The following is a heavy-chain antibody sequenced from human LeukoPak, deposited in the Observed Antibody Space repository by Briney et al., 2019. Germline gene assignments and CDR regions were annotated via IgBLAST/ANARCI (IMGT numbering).Heavy chain of an antibody. CDR2: LSSDGSNK. Sequence: GGSLRLSCAASGFTFSSYWMSWVRQAPGKGLEWVAVLSSDGSNKYYADSVKGRFSISRDSSKNTLYLQMNSLRAEDTAVYYCARATGLWTPFDYWGQGTLVSVSS. CDR1: GFTFSSYW. V-gene: IGHV3-30*03. CDR3: ARATGLWTPFDY. J-gene: IGHJ4*02. D-gene: IGHD5-18*01.